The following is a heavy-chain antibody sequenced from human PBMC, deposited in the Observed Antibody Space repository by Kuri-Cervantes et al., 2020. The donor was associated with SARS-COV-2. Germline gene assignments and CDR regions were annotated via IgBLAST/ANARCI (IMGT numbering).Heavy chain of an antibody. Sequence: GGSLRLSCAASGFTFSSYAMSWVRQAPGKGLEWVSAISGSGGSTYYADSVKGRFTISRDNSKNTLYLQMNSLRAEDTAVYYCAKPIVVPARPHYYYHYMDVWGKGTTVTVSS. CDR2: ISGSGGST. CDR1: GFTFSSYA. V-gene: IGHV3-23*01. D-gene: IGHD2-2*01. J-gene: IGHJ6*03. CDR3: AKPIVVPARPHYYYHYMDV.